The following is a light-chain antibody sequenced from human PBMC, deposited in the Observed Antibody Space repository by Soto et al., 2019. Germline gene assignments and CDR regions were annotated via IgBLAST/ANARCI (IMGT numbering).Light chain of an antibody. CDR3: QQYGASPWA. V-gene: IGKV3-20*01. J-gene: IGKJ1*01. CDR1: QSVLGTC. CDR2: GAS. Sequence: EIVLTQSPGTLSLSPGYRATLSCRASQSVLGTCLAWYQQHPGQAPRLLIYGASSRAPGIPDRFSGSGSGTDFTLTIIRLEPEDFAVYYCQQYGASPWAFGQGTKVESK.